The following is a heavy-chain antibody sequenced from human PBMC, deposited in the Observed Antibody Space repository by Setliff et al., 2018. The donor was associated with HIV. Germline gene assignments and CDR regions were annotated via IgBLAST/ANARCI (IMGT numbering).Heavy chain of an antibody. V-gene: IGHV4-59*01. J-gene: IGHJ6*03. CDR2: VFYTGSA. Sequence: KSSETLSLTCTVSGDSFSNYYWSRIRQPPGKGLEWIGYVFYTGSATYNPSLKSRVSISVDRSTNRFSLMLHSVTAADTAVYYCARGPSGGGFYYMDVWGKGTTVTVSS. D-gene: IGHD2-15*01. CDR3: ARGPSGGGFYYMDV. CDR1: GDSFSNYY.